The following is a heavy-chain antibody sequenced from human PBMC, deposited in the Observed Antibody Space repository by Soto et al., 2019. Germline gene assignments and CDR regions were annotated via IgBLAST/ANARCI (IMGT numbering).Heavy chain of an antibody. CDR3: ARTRNLDV. CDR1: GGSLSGYY. CDR2: INYSGIT. V-gene: IGHV4-34*01. D-gene: IGHD1-1*01. Sequence: QVQLQQWGAGLLKPSETLSLTCAVYGGSLSGYYGNWIRQSPGKGLEWIGEINYSGITNYNPSLKRRVTISIDTSKHLFSLNLCSVTAADTPVYYCARTRNLDVWGQGTTVTVSS. J-gene: IGHJ6*02.